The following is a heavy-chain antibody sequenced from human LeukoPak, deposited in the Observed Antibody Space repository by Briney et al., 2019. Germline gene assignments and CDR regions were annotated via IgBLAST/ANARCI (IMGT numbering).Heavy chain of an antibody. Sequence: PGGSLRLSCAASGFSFSSYWMHRVRQAPGKGLEWVAVIWYDGSNKYYADSVKGRFTISRDNSKNTLYLQMNSLRAEDTAVYYCAKDRASGYYHDAFDIWGQGTMVTVSS. D-gene: IGHD3-22*01. CDR3: AKDRASGYYHDAFDI. V-gene: IGHV3-33*06. J-gene: IGHJ3*02. CDR1: GFSFSSYW. CDR2: IWYDGSNK.